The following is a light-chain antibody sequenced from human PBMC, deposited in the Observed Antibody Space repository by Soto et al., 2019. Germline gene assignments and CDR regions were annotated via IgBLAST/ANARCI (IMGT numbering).Light chain of an antibody. J-gene: IGLJ3*02. Sequence: QSALTQPRSVSGSPGQSVTISCTGTGSNIGGYNLVSWYQHHPGRAPKLMIYDVTKRPSGVPDRFSGSKSGNAASLTISGLQAEDEADYYCCSYAGSYTWVFGGGTKLTVL. CDR1: GSNIGGYNL. V-gene: IGLV2-11*01. CDR2: DVT. CDR3: CSYAGSYTWV.